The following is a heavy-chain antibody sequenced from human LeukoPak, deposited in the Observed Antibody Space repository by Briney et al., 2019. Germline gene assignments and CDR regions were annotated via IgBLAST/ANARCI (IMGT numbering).Heavy chain of an antibody. CDR3: ARVYRSTWYYWFDP. J-gene: IGHJ5*02. CDR2: IYYSGST. V-gene: IGHV4-59*01. Sequence: SETLSLTCTVSGVSISSYYWSWIRQPPGKGLEWIGYIYYSGSTNYNPSLKSRVTLSVDTSKNQFSLKLSSVTAADAAVYYCARVYRSTWYYWFDPWGQGTLVTVSS. CDR1: GVSISSYY. D-gene: IGHD6-13*01.